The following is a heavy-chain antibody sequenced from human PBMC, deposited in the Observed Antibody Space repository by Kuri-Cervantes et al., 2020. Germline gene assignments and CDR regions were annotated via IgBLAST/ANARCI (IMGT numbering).Heavy chain of an antibody. CDR1: GFTVSSNY. V-gene: IGHV3-9*01. Sequence: SLKISCAASGFTVSSNYMSWVRQAPGKGLEWVSGISWNSGSIGYADSVKGRFTISRDNAKNSLYLQMNSLRAEDTALYYCAKDGFYYYDSSGFFDYWGQGTLVTVSS. CDR3: AKDGFYYYDSSGFFDY. CDR2: ISWNSGSI. D-gene: IGHD3-22*01. J-gene: IGHJ4*02.